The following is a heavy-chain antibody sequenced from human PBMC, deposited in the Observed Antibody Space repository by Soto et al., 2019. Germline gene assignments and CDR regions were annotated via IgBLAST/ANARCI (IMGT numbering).Heavy chain of an antibody. CDR3: ARDDTGIAVAVTTYYYCGMDV. CDR2: ISSSGSTI. J-gene: IGHJ6*02. CDR1: GFTFSSYE. V-gene: IGHV3-48*03. D-gene: IGHD6-19*01. Sequence: GGSLRLSCAASGFTFSSYEMNWVRQAPGKGLEWVSYISSSGSTIYYADSVKGRFTISRDNAKNSLYLQMNSLRAEDTAVYYCARDDTGIAVAVTTYYYCGMDVWGQGTTVTVSS.